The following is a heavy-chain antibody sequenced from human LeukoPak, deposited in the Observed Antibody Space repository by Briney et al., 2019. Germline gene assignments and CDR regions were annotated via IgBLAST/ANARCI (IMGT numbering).Heavy chain of an antibody. CDR2: MNPNSGNT. CDR3: ARTYYDILTGYYYFDY. V-gene: IGHV1-8*01. J-gene: IGHJ4*02. Sequence: GASVKVSCKASGYTFTSYDINWLRQATGQGLEWMGWMNPNSGNTGYAQKFQGRLTMTRNTSISTAYMELSSLRSEDTAVYYCARTYYDILTGYYYFDYWGQGTLVTVSS. CDR1: GYTFTSYD. D-gene: IGHD3-9*01.